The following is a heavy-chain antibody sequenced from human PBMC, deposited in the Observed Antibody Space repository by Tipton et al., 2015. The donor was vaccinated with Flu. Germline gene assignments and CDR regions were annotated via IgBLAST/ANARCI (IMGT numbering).Heavy chain of an antibody. Sequence: SLRLSCAASGFTFSSYEMNWVRQAPEKGLDWFAYIDSSGSTIFYTDSVKGRFTISRDNAKNSLYLQMNSLRAEDTAVYYCTRALDYWGQGAPVTVSS. CDR2: IDSSGSTI. CDR1: GFTFSSYE. CDR3: TRALDY. J-gene: IGHJ4*02. V-gene: IGHV3-48*03.